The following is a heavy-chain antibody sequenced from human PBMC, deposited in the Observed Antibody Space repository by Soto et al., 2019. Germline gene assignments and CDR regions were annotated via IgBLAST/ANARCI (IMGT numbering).Heavy chain of an antibody. J-gene: IGHJ6*02. CDR1: GGTFSSYS. V-gene: IGHV1-69*13. CDR2: IIPIFGTA. Sequence: SVKVSCKASGGTFSSYSISWVRQAPGQGLEWMGGIIPIFGTANYAQKFQGRVTITADESTSTAYMELSSLRSEDTAVYYCARGRVSYPDYYYYGMDVWGQGTTVTVSS. D-gene: IGHD2-8*01. CDR3: ARGRVSYPDYYYYGMDV.